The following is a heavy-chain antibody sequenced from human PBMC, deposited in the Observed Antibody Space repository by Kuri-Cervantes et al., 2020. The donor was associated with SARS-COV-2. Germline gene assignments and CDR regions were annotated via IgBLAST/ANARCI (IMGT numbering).Heavy chain of an antibody. J-gene: IGHJ4*02. CDR2: IYYSGST. D-gene: IGHD2/OR15-2a*01. CDR3: ARHAVLQQNYFDY. Sequence: SETLSLTCTVSGGSISSSSYYWGWIRQPPGKGLEWIGSIYYSGSTYYNPSLKSRVTISVDTSKNQFSLKLSSVTAADTAVYYCARHAVLQQNYFDYWGQGTLVTVSS. CDR1: GGSISSSSYY. V-gene: IGHV4-39*01.